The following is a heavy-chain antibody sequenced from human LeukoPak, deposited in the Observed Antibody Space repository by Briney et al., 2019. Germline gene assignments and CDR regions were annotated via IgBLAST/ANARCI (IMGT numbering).Heavy chain of an antibody. Sequence: GRSLRLSCAVSGFTFSSYGMHWVRQAPGKGLEWVANIKQDGSEKYYVDSVKGRFTISRDNAKNSLYLQMNSLRAEDTAVYYCARDKTYCSGGSCFNNYFDYWGQGTLVTVSS. CDR2: IKQDGSEK. D-gene: IGHD2-15*01. CDR1: GFTFSSYG. J-gene: IGHJ4*02. CDR3: ARDKTYCSGGSCFNNYFDY. V-gene: IGHV3-7*01.